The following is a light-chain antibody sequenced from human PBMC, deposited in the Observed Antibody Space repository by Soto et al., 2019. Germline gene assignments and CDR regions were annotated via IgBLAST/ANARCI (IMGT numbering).Light chain of an antibody. J-gene: IGLJ1*01. Sequence: QSVLTQPPSASGTPGQRVTISCSGSSSNIGGNTVHWYQQLPGTAPKVLIYTNDKRPSGVPDRFSGSKSGTSASLAISGLQSEDEADSYCAAWDDSLKGHGFGTGTSSPS. CDR2: TND. CDR3: AAWDDSLKGHG. V-gene: IGLV1-44*01. CDR1: SSNIGGNT.